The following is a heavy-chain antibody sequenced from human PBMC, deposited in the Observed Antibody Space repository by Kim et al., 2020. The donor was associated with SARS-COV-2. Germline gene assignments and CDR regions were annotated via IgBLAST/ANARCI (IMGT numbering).Heavy chain of an antibody. CDR2: IWHDGTNT. V-gene: IGHV3-33*01. CDR3: VRDEREYYYRSGGHAYYYYSYIMDV. CDR1: GFTFGGYG. J-gene: IGHJ6*02. Sequence: GGSLRLSCAASGFTFGGYGMHWVRQAPGKGLEWVALIWHDGTNTYYADSVKGRFTISRDNSKDTLFLQMNSLRAEDTAVYYCVRDEREYYYRSGGHAYYYYSYIMDVWGQGTSVTVSS. D-gene: IGHD3-10*01.